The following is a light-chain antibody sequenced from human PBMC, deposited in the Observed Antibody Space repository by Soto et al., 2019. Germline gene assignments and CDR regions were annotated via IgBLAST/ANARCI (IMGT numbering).Light chain of an antibody. V-gene: IGKV3-15*01. J-gene: IGKJ5*01. Sequence: EIVMTQSPGTLSVXAXEXXTXXXRPGQGVTTNFAWYQQKSGQSPRLLIYDVSIRATGVPARFSGTGSETDFTLTISGLQSEDSAVYFCQQYNNWPFSFGQGTRLEIK. CDR1: QGVTTN. CDR2: DVS. CDR3: QQYNNWPFS.